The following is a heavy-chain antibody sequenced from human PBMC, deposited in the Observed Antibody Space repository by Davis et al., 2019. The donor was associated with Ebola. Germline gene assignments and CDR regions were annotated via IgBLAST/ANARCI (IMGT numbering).Heavy chain of an antibody. D-gene: IGHD2-15*01. CDR3: ARALVVVVAAFNWFDP. CDR2: IYHSGST. Sequence: MPSETLSLTCAVSGGSISSGGYSWSWIRQPPGKGLEWIGYIYHSGSTYYNPSLKSRVTISVDRSKNQFSLKLSSVTAADTAVYYCARALVVVVAAFNWFDPWGQGTLVTVSS. CDR1: GGSISSGGYS. V-gene: IGHV4-30-2*01. J-gene: IGHJ5*02.